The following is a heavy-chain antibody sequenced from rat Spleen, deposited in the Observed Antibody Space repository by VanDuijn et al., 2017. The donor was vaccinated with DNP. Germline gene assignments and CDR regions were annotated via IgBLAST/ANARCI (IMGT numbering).Heavy chain of an antibody. J-gene: IGHJ2*01. CDR2: IWTGGSP. Sequence: QVQLKESGPGLVQPSQTLSLTCTVSGFSLTSYNVHCVRQPTGKGLEWMGIIWTGGSPDYNSTLKSRLSISRDTSKSQVFLKLNSLQTEDIATYYCARGNYGGYDYWGQGVMVTVSS. CDR1: GFSLTSYN. CDR3: ARGNYGGYDY. D-gene: IGHD1-11*01. V-gene: IGHV2-30*01.